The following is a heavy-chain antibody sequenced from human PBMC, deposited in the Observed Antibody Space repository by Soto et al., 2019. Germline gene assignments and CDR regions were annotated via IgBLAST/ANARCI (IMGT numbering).Heavy chain of an antibody. CDR2: MNPGSGDT. Sequence: ASVKVSCEASGYTFTNSDVSWVRQATGQGLEWMGWMNPGSGDTGYAQKFQGRVTMTRDISIATAYMELNSLTSEDTAIYYCARMESFGSLNWFDPWGQGTLVTVSS. J-gene: IGHJ5*02. D-gene: IGHD5-18*01. V-gene: IGHV1-8*02. CDR1: GYTFTNSD. CDR3: ARMESFGSLNWFDP.